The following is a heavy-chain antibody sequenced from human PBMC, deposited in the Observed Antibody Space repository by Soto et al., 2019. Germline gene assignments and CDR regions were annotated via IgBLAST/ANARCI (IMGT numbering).Heavy chain of an antibody. CDR3: VRDRGHPDSFDL. Sequence: PGGSLRLSCAASGFTFSPFWMHWVRLAPGKGLVWLSHINSDGSTIVYADSVKGRFTISRDNAKNTLYLQMNSLRVEDTAVYYCVRDRGHPDSFDLWGQGTMVTVSS. CDR2: INSDGSTI. D-gene: IGHD3-10*01. J-gene: IGHJ3*01. V-gene: IGHV3-74*01. CDR1: GFTFSPFW.